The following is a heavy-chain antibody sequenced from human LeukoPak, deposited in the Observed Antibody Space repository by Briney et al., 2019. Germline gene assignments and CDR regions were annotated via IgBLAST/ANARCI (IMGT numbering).Heavy chain of an antibody. CDR2: ISGSGGST. CDR1: GFTFSSYA. D-gene: IGHD3-10*01. J-gene: IGHJ3*02. V-gene: IGHV3-23*01. Sequence: PGGSLRLSCAASGFTFSSYAMSWVRQAPGKGLEWVSAISGSGGSTYYADSVKGRFTISRDNSKNTLYLQMNSLRAEDTAVYYCASSRGLGGAFDIWGQGTMVTVSS. CDR3: ASSRGLGGAFDI.